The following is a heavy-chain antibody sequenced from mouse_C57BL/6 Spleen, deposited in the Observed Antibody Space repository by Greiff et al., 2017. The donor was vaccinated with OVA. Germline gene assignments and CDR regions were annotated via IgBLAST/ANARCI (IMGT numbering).Heavy chain of an antibody. CDR1: GYTFTSYW. CDR2: IYPGSGST. J-gene: IGHJ2*01. Sequence: QVQLQQPGAELVKPGASVKMSCKASGYTFTSYWITWVKQRPGQGLEWIGDIYPGSGSTNYNEKFKSKATLTVDTSSSTASMQLSSLTSEDSAVYYCARSFITTVVAPGYWGQGTTLTVSS. CDR3: ARSFITTVVAPGY. D-gene: IGHD1-1*01. V-gene: IGHV1-55*01.